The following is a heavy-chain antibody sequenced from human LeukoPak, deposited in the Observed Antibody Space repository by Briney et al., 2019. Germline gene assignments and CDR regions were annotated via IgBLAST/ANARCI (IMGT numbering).Heavy chain of an antibody. Sequence: GGSLRLSCAASGFTFSSYAMSWVRQAPGKGLEWVSAISGSGGSTYYADSVKGRFTISRDNSKNTLYLQMNNLRAEDTAVYYCARRSGYYWDAFDIWGQGTMVTVSS. J-gene: IGHJ3*02. CDR3: ARRSGYYWDAFDI. CDR2: ISGSGGST. D-gene: IGHD3-22*01. V-gene: IGHV3-23*01. CDR1: GFTFSSYA.